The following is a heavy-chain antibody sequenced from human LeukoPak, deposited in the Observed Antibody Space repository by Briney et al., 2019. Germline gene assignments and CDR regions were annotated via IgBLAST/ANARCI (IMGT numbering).Heavy chain of an antibody. CDR3: ARDDYGGNYGTLDY. Sequence: SVKVSCKASGGTFSSYAISWVRQAPGQGLEWMGGIIPIFGTANYAQKFQGRVTITADESTSTAYMELSSLRSEDTAVYYCARDDYGGNYGTLDYWGQGTLVTVSS. CDR1: GGTFSSYA. CDR2: IIPIFGTA. V-gene: IGHV1-69*13. D-gene: IGHD4-23*01. J-gene: IGHJ4*02.